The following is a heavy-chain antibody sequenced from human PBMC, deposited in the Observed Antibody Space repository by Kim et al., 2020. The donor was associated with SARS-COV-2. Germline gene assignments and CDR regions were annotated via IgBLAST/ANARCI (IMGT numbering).Heavy chain of an antibody. V-gene: IGHV1-8*01. Sequence: ASVKVSCKASGYTFTSYDINWVRQATGQGLEWMGWINPNRGNTGYAQKFQGRVTMTRNTSISTAYMDLSSLRSDDTAVYYCARGLVLGTTQRYWFDPWGQGTLVTVSS. D-gene: IGHD3-16*01. CDR2: INPNRGNT. J-gene: IGHJ5*02. CDR3: ARGLVLGTTQRYWFDP. CDR1: GYTFTSYD.